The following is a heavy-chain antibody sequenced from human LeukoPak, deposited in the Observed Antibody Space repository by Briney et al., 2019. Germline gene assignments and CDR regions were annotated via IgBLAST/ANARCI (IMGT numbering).Heavy chain of an antibody. J-gene: IGHJ4*02. Sequence: GGSLRLSCAASGFIFSNYGMNWVRQAPGKGLEWVAVISYDGSNKYYADSVKGRFTISRDNSKNTLYLRMNSLRAEDTAVYYCARGLGYSSGWAFDYWGQGTLVTVSS. CDR2: ISYDGSNK. V-gene: IGHV3-30*03. CDR1: GFIFSNYG. CDR3: ARGLGYSSGWAFDY. D-gene: IGHD6-19*01.